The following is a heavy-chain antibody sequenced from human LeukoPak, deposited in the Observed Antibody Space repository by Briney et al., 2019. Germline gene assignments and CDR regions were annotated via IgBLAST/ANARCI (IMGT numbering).Heavy chain of an antibody. V-gene: IGHV4-34*01. CDR2: INHSGST. J-gene: IGHJ5*02. Sequence: IPGGSLRLSCAASGFTVSSNYMSWIRQPPGKGLEWIGEINHSGSTNYNPSLKSRVTISVDTSKNQFSLKLSSVTAADTAVYYCARGRIAAAEPYNWFDPWGQGTLVTVSS. CDR3: ARGRIAAAEPYNWFDP. D-gene: IGHD6-13*01. CDR1: GFTVSSNY.